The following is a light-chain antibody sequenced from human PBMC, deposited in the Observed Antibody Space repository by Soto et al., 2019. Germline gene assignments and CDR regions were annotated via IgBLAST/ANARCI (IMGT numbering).Light chain of an antibody. V-gene: IGKV1-5*01. CDR1: QSILSW. CDR3: QQYDTYWT. Sequence: DIQMTQSPSTLSASVGDRVTITCRASQSILSWLAWYQHKPGKAPKRLIYDASSLESGVPSRFSGSRSGTEFTHTIGSLQPDDIATYYCQQYDTYWTFGQGTKVEI. J-gene: IGKJ1*01. CDR2: DAS.